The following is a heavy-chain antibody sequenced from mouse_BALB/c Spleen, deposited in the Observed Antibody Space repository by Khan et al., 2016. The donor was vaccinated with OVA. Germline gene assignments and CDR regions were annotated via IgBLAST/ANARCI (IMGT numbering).Heavy chain of an antibody. J-gene: IGHJ3*01. CDR3: ERLAYYYDREGFAY. CDR2: VSTGGHYT. V-gene: IGHV5-6*01. Sequence: EVKLLESGGDVVKPGGSLKLSCAASGFTFSTYGMSWVRQTPDKRLEWVATVSTGGHYTYYPDTVQGRFTISRDNAKNTLYLQMSSLKSEDTAMFYCERLAYYYDREGFAYWGQGTLVTVSA. D-gene: IGHD1-1*01. CDR1: GFTFSTYG.